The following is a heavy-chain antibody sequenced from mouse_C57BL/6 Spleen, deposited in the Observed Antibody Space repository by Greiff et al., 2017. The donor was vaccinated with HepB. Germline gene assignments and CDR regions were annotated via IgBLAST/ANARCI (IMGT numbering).Heavy chain of an antibody. D-gene: IGHD1-1*01. CDR1: GYTFTEYT. J-gene: IGHJ4*01. CDR2: FYPGGGSI. Sequence: QVQLRQSGAELVKPGASVKLSCKASGYTFTEYTIHWVKQRSGQGLEWIGWFYPGGGSIKYNENFKDKATLTADKSSSTVSMELSRLTSDDSAVYFCARHEGGLGSSYDYAMDYWGQGTTVTVSS. V-gene: IGHV1-62-2*01. CDR3: ARHEGGLGSSYDYAMDY.